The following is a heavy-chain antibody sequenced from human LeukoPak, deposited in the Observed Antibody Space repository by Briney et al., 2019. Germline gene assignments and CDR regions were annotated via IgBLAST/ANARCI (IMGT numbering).Heavy chain of an antibody. V-gene: IGHV5-51*01. Sequence: GESLKISCKGSGYSFTSYWICWVRQMPGKVLEWMGIIYPGDSDTRYSPSFQGQVTISADKSISTAYLQWSSLKASDTAMYYCARTTMVRGVTRHFDYWGQGTLVTVSS. D-gene: IGHD3-10*01. J-gene: IGHJ4*02. CDR1: GYSFTSYW. CDR2: IYPGDSDT. CDR3: ARTTMVRGVTRHFDY.